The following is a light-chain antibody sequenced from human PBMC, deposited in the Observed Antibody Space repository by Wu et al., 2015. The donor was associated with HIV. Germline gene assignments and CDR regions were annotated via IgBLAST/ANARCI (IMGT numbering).Light chain of an antibody. CDR1: QSVATD. Sequence: EIVMTQSPATLSVSPGERATLSCRANQSVATDLGWYQQRPGQAPRLLIYGASTRATGIPDRFSGSGSGTDFTLTISRLEPEDFAVYYCQQYGSSPETFGQGTKVEIK. CDR3: QQYGSSPET. J-gene: IGKJ1*01. CDR2: GAS. V-gene: IGKV3-20*01.